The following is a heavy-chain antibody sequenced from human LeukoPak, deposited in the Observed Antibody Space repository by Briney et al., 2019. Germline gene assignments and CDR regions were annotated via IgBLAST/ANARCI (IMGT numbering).Heavy chain of an antibody. V-gene: IGHV1-69*05. Sequence: ASVKVSCKASGGTFSSYAISWVRQAPGQGLEWMGRIIPIFGTANYAQKFQGRVTITTDESTSTAYMELSSLRSEDTAVYYCARHSGYYYVSDAFDIWGQGTMVTVSS. CDR2: IIPIFGTA. CDR1: GGTFSSYA. CDR3: ARHSGYYYVSDAFDI. D-gene: IGHD3-22*01. J-gene: IGHJ3*02.